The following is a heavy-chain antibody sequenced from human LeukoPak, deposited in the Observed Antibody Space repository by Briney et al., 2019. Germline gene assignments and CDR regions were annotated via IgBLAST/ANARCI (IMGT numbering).Heavy chain of an antibody. Sequence: SETLSLTCTVSGGSISSYYWSWIRQPPGKGLEWIGYIYYSGSTNYNPSLKSRVTISVDTSKNQFSLKLSSVTAADTAVYYCARVRVCSGGSCYDYWGQGTLVTVSS. D-gene: IGHD2-15*01. CDR2: IYYSGST. V-gene: IGHV4-59*01. J-gene: IGHJ4*02. CDR3: ARVRVCSGGSCYDY. CDR1: GGSISSYY.